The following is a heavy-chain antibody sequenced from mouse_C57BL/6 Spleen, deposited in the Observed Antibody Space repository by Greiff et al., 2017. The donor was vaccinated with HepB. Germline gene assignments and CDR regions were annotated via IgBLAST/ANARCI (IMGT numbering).Heavy chain of an antibody. Sequence: EVKVVESGGDLVKPGGSLKLSCAASGFTFSSYGMSWVRQTPDKRLEWVATISSGGSYTYYPDSVKGRFTISRDNAKNTLYLQMSSLKSEDTAMYYCARKRYYGSSSWFAYWGQGTLVTVSA. D-gene: IGHD1-1*01. CDR3: ARKRYYGSSSWFAY. V-gene: IGHV5-6*01. J-gene: IGHJ3*01. CDR1: GFTFSSYG. CDR2: ISSGGSYT.